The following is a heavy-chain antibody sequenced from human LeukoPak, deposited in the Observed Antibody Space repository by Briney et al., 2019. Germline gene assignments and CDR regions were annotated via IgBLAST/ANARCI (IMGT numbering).Heavy chain of an antibody. D-gene: IGHD3-10*01. CDR3: AREVRGGGITNLNFDY. CDR2: ISYDGSNK. J-gene: IGHJ4*02. CDR1: GFTFSSYA. V-gene: IGHV3-30-3*01. Sequence: PGGSLRLSCAASGFTFSSYAMHWVRQAPGKGLEWVAVISYDGSNKYYADSVKGRFTISRDNSKNTLYLQMNSLRAEDTAVYYCAREVRGGGITNLNFDYWGQGTLVTVSS.